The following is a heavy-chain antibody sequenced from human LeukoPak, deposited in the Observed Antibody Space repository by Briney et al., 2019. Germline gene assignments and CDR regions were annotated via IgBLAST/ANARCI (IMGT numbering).Heavy chain of an antibody. Sequence: GGSLRLSCAASGFTFSSYGMSWVRQAPGKGLEWVSAISGSGGSTYYADSVKGRFTISRDNSKNTLYLQMNSLRAEDTAVYYCANNPRYSSGWYFDYWGQGTLVTVSS. CDR2: ISGSGGST. CDR3: ANNPRYSSGWYFDY. CDR1: GFTFSSYG. J-gene: IGHJ4*02. D-gene: IGHD6-19*01. V-gene: IGHV3-23*01.